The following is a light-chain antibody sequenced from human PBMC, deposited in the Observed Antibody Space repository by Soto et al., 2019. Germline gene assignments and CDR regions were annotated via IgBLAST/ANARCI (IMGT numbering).Light chain of an antibody. J-gene: IGLJ1*01. CDR2: DMS. V-gene: IGLV7-46*01. CDR1: TGAVTSGHY. Sequence: QAVVTQEPSLTVSPGGTVTLTCGSSTGAVTSGHYPFWFQQKPGQAPRSLPYDMSSRHSWTPARFSGALVGGKAALTLSGAQTDDEADYYCSLSFGGVHVFGGGTKVTVL. CDR3: SLSFGGVHV.